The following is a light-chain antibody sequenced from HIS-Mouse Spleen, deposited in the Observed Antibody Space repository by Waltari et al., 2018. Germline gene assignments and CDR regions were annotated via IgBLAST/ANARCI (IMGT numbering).Light chain of an antibody. J-gene: IGKJ1*01. CDR2: GAS. CDR1: QSVSSN. CDR3: QQYNNWWT. V-gene: IGKV3-15*01. Sequence: EIVMPQSPATLSVSPGERATLCCRASQSVSSNLAWYQQKPGQAPRLLIYGASTRATGIPARFSGSGSGTEFTLTISSLQSEDFAVYYCQQYNNWWTFGQGTKVEIK.